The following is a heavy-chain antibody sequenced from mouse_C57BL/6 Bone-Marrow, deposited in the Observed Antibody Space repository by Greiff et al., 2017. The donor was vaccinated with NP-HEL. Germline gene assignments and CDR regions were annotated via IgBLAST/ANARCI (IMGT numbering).Heavy chain of an antibody. CDR2: IYPGDGDI. V-gene: IGHV1-82*01. CDR3: ARPFYYPYYAMGY. CDR1: GYAFSSSW. D-gene: IGHD1-1*01. Sequence: QVQLMQSGPELVKPGASVKISCKASGYAFSSSWMNWVKQRPGKGLEWIGRIYPGDGDINYNGTFKGQVTLSADKSSSTAYMQLSILTSEDSAVYFCARPFYYPYYAMGYWGQGTSVTVSS. J-gene: IGHJ4*01.